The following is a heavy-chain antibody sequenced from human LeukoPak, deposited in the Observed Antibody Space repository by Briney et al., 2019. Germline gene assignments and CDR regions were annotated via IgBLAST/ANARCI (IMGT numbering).Heavy chain of an antibody. V-gene: IGHV3-48*01. CDR3: ARGSYTGFDLYFDS. CDR1: GLTVSSNY. J-gene: IGHJ4*02. Sequence: GGSLRLSCAASGLTVSSNYMSWVRQAPGKGLEWVSYMSKDGRTIYYADSVKGRFTISRDNTRNSLFLQLNSLSADDTGFYYCARGSYTGFDLYFDSWGQGTLVTISS. D-gene: IGHD5-12*01. CDR2: MSKDGRTI.